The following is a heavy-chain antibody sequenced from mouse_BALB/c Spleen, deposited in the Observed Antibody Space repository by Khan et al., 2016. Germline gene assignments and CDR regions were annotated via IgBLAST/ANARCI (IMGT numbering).Heavy chain of an antibody. CDR2: IAPANGNS. V-gene: IGHV14-3*02. CDR1: GFNIIDTY. D-gene: IGHD2-3*01. CDR3: ARPSYDPRDFEV. J-gene: IGHJ1*01. Sequence: MQLEESGAELVKPGASVKLSCTASGFNIIDTYLHWVKQGPEQGLEWIGRIAPANGNSKYDPKFQGKATITADTSSNTSYLQLNSLTSEDSAVYYCARPSYDPRDFEVWGAGTTVTVSS.